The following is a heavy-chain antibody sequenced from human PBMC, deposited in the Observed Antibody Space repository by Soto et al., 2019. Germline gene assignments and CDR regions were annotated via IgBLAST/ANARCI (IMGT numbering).Heavy chain of an antibody. Sequence: PGGSLRLSCAASGFTFSSYGMHWVRQAPGKGLEWVAVIWYDGSNKYYADSVKGRFTISRDNSKNTLYLQMNSLRAEDTAVYYCARAHRNDNDAFEIWGQGTMVTVSS. V-gene: IGHV3-33*01. D-gene: IGHD1-1*01. J-gene: IGHJ3*02. CDR3: ARAHRNDNDAFEI. CDR2: IWYDGSNK. CDR1: GFTFSSYG.